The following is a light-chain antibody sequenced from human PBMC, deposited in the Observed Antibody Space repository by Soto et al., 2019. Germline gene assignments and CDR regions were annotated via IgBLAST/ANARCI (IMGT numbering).Light chain of an antibody. V-gene: IGKV1-5*01. Sequence: DIQMTQSPSSVSASVGDRVTFTCRASQGIGRWLAWYQQKPGKAPKLLIYDASSLESGVPSRFSGSGSGTEFTLTISSLQPDDFATYYCQQYNSYSTFGQGTKVDIK. J-gene: IGKJ1*01. CDR3: QQYNSYST. CDR2: DAS. CDR1: QGIGRW.